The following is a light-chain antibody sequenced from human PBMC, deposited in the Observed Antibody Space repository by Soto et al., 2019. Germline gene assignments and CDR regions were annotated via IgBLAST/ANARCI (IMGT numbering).Light chain of an antibody. Sequence: EIVLAQSPGTLSLSPGERATLSCRASQSVHNNHLAWYQQKSGQAPRLLIYGASTRATGVPPRFSGSGSGTEFTLTISSLQSEDFAVYYCQKFNKWPWTFGQGTKVDIK. V-gene: IGKV3-15*01. CDR3: QKFNKWPWT. CDR2: GAS. CDR1: QSVHNN. J-gene: IGKJ1*01.